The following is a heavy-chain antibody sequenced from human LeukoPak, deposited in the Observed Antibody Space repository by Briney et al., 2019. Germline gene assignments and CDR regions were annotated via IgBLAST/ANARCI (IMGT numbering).Heavy chain of an antibody. V-gene: IGHV3-21*01. Sequence: GGSLRLSCAASGFTFSNYSKNWVRQAPGKGLEWVSSISSSSSYIYYADSVKGRFTISRDHAKNSLFLQMNSLRAEDTAVYYCARGRRSSGYSSPDYWGQGTLVTVSS. J-gene: IGHJ4*02. CDR1: GFTFSNYS. D-gene: IGHD3-22*01. CDR3: ARGRRSSGYSSPDY. CDR2: ISSSSSYI.